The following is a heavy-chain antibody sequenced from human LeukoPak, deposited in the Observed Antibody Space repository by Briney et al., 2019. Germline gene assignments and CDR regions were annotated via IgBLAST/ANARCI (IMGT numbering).Heavy chain of an antibody. Sequence: GGSLRLSCAASGFTFSSYGMSWVRQAPGKGLEWVSVISGSGGSTYYADSLKGRFTISRDNPKNTLSLQMNSLRVEDTAVYYCAKAVYYFASGSSLYHPTTNYYFDSWGQGTLVTVSS. CDR3: AKAVYYFASGSSLYHPTTNYYFDS. D-gene: IGHD3-10*01. CDR2: ISGSGGST. CDR1: GFTFSSYG. J-gene: IGHJ4*02. V-gene: IGHV3-23*01.